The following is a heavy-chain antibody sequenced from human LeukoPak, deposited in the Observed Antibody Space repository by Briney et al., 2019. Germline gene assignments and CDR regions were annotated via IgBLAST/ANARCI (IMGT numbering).Heavy chain of an antibody. J-gene: IGHJ4*02. CDR2: INHSGST. Sequence: PSETLSLTCAVYGGSFSGYYWSWIRQPPGKGLEWIGEINHSGSTNYNPSLKSRVTISVDTSKNQFSLKLSSVTAADTAVYYCARAEDYYDSSGYGYWGQGTLVTVSS. D-gene: IGHD3-22*01. CDR1: GGSFSGYY. V-gene: IGHV4-34*01. CDR3: ARAEDYYDSSGYGY.